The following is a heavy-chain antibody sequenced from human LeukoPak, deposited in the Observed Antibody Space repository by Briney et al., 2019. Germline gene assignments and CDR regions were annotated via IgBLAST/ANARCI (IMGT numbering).Heavy chain of an antibody. V-gene: IGHV4-59*01. CDR2: IYYSGRT. J-gene: IGHJ3*02. CDR3: AREAGSMADAFDI. Sequence: SETLSLTCTVPGCSISTYYWSCIRQPPGKGLYWFGYIYYSGRTNFNPSFKIRLTMSVDTSKNQFSLKLSSVTAADAAVYYCAREAGSMADAFDIWGPGTMVTVSS. D-gene: IGHD2/OR15-2a*01. CDR1: GCSISTYY.